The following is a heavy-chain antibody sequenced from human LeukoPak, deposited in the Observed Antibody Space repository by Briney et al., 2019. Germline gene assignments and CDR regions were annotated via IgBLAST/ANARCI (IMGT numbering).Heavy chain of an antibody. Sequence: GASVKVSCKASGYAFTTYGISWVRQAPGQGLEWMGWITTYNGDANYAQKLQGRVIMTRDTSTSTAYMELRSLRSDDTAVYYWARGGGGHGDNWFDPWGQGTLVTVSS. CDR1: GYAFTTYG. D-gene: IGHD3-10*01. V-gene: IGHV1-18*01. CDR3: ARGGGGHGDNWFDP. CDR2: ITTYNGDA. J-gene: IGHJ5*02.